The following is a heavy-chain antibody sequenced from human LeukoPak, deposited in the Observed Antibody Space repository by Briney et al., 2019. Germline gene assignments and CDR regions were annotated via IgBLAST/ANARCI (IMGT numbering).Heavy chain of an antibody. J-gene: IGHJ4*02. CDR2: IYPGDSDT. D-gene: IGHD6-6*01. Sequence: GESLKVSCKGSGYSFTSYWIGWVRQMPGEGLEWMGIIYPGDSDTRYSPSFQGQVTISADKSISTASLQWNSLKASDTAMYYCARLGSNEIAYSSSYFDYWGQGTLVTVSS. V-gene: IGHV5-51*01. CDR3: ARLGSNEIAYSSSYFDY. CDR1: GYSFTSYW.